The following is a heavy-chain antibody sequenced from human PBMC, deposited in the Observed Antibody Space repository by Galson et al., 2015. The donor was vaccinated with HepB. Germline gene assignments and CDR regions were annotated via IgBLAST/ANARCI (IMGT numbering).Heavy chain of an antibody. CDR2: IWYDGSNK. D-gene: IGHD3-22*01. Sequence: SLRLSCAASGFTFSSYGMHWVRQAPGKGLEWVAVIWYDGSNKYYADSVKGRFTISRDNSKNTLDLQMNSLRAEDTAVYYCARGTHYYDSSAYWYFFDYWGQGTLVTVSS. J-gene: IGHJ4*02. CDR1: GFTFSSYG. CDR3: ARGTHYYDSSAYWYFFDY. V-gene: IGHV3-33*01.